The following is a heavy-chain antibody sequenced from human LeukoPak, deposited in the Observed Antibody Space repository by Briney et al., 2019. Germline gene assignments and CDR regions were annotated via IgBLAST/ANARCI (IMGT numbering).Heavy chain of an antibody. CDR2: ISSNGGNT. V-gene: IGHV3-64D*09. CDR1: GFTFSSYA. Sequence: GGSLRLPCSASGFTFSSYAIHWVRQAPGKGLQYVSGISSNGGNTYNADSVKGRFTIPRDNSKNTVDLQMSSLRAEDTAVYYCVKRSGLYFDYWGQGTLVTVSS. J-gene: IGHJ4*02. D-gene: IGHD1-26*01. CDR3: VKRSGLYFDY.